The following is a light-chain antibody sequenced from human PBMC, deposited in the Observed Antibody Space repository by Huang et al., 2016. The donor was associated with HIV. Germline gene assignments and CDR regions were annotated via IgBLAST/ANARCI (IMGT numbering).Light chain of an antibody. Sequence: EIVMTQSPATLSVSPGERATLSCRASQSISNNLAWYQQKPGQAPRLLVDGASTRATGVPVRFSGSGSGTVFTLTISSLQFEDSAVYYCQQYNDWLSLTFGGGTKVGIK. CDR1: QSISNN. CDR2: GAS. V-gene: IGKV3-15*01. CDR3: QQYNDWLSLT. J-gene: IGKJ4*01.